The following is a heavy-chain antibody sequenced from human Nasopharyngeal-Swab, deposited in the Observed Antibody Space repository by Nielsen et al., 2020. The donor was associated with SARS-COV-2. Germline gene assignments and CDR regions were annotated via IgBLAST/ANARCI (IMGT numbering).Heavy chain of an antibody. CDR2: INHSGST. D-gene: IGHD3-10*01. V-gene: IGHV4-39*07. CDR1: GGSVSSGSYY. J-gene: IGHJ4*02. CDR3: ARGFRGTMVRGVYDY. Sequence: GSLRLSCTVSGGSVSSGSYYWSWIRQPPGKGLEWIGEINHSGSTNYNPSLKSRVTISVDTSKNQFSLKLSSVTAADTAVYYCARGFRGTMVRGVYDYWGQGTLVTVSS.